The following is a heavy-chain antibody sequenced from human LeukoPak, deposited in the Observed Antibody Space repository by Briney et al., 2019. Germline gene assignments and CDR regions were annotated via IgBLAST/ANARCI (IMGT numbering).Heavy chain of an antibody. CDR1: GFTFRNYG. CDR2: IWSDGSNK. V-gene: IGHV3-33*01. CDR3: ARDSHSMDV. J-gene: IGHJ6*02. Sequence: GGSLRPSCAASGFTFRNYGMHWVRQAPGKGLECVAVIWSDGSNKQYADSVKGRFTISRDNSKNTLYLQMNSLRTEDTAVYYCARDSHSMDVWGQGTTVTVSS.